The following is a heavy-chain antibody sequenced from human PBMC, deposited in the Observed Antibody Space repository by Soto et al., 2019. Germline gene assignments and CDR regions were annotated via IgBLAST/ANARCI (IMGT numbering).Heavy chain of an antibody. CDR3: ARWPYCTGGSCYDY. D-gene: IGHD2-15*01. V-gene: IGHV3-74*01. CDR1: GFTFSSYW. J-gene: IGHJ4*02. CDR2: INSDGSST. Sequence: GGSLRLSCAASGFTFSSYWMHWVRQAPGKGLVWVSRINSDGSSTSYADSVKGRFTISRDNAKSTLYLQMNSLRAEDTAVYYCARWPYCTGGSCYDYWGQGTLVTVSS.